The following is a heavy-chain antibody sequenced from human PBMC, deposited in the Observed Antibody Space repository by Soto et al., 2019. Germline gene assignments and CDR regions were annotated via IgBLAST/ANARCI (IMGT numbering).Heavy chain of an antibody. Sequence: QVQLVASGGGVVQPGRTLRLSCAASGFTFSTYGMHWVRQAPDKGLEWVAVISYDGNNKYYADSVKGRFTITRDNSMNTLYLQMSTLKAEDTAVYYCAKAVYNWNDGFFDYWGRGTLVTVAS. CDR3: AKAVYNWNDGFFDY. CDR2: ISYDGNNK. J-gene: IGHJ4*02. CDR1: GFTFSTYG. D-gene: IGHD1-1*01. V-gene: IGHV3-30*18.